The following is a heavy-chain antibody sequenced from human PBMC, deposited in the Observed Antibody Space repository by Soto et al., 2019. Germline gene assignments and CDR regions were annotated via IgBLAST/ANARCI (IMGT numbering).Heavy chain of an antibody. J-gene: IGHJ4*02. V-gene: IGHV4-39*01. CDR1: GGSISSTSYY. D-gene: IGHD3-16*01. Sequence: SETLSLTCTVSGGSISSTSYYWGWIRQPPGKGLEWIGSIYYSGRTYYKPSLKSRVTISVETSKNQFSLKLSSVTATDTAVYYCATGGGVIDYFDCWGQGTLVTVSS. CDR3: ATGGGVIDYFDC. CDR2: IYYSGRT.